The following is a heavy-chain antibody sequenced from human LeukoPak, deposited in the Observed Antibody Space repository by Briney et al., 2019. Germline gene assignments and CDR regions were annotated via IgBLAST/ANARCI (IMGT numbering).Heavy chain of an antibody. D-gene: IGHD3-22*01. CDR1: GFTFSSYG. V-gene: IGHV3-33*06. J-gene: IGHJ4*02. CDR3: AKEEGAYYYDSSGSLVY. CDR2: IWYDGSNK. Sequence: GGSLRLSCAASGFTFSSYGMHWVRQAPGKGLEGVAVIWYDGSNKYYADSVKGRFTISRDNSKNTLYLQMNSLRAEDTAVYYCAKEEGAYYYDSSGSLVYWGQGTLVTVSS.